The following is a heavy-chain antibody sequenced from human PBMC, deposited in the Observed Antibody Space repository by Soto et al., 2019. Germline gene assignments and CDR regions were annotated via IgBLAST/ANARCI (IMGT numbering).Heavy chain of an antibody. V-gene: IGHV4-39*01. Sequence: SETLSLTCAVSGGSITTSGYDWVWIRRPPGKGLEWIGTMDYSGGTNYNPSLKSRVTISADTSKNQFSLRLSSVTAAERAVYYCARRTPLYGSGSSRFDPWGQGALVTVSS. CDR1: GGSITTSGYD. J-gene: IGHJ5*02. CDR2: MDYSGGT. CDR3: ARRTPLYGSGSSRFDP. D-gene: IGHD3-10*01.